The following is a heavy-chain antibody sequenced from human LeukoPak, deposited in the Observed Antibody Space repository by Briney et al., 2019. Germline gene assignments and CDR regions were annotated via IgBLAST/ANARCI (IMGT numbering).Heavy chain of an antibody. J-gene: IGHJ3*02. CDR2: IYYSGST. CDR3: ARHRGDGYKDAFDI. V-gene: IGHV4-59*08. CDR1: GGSISSYY. D-gene: IGHD5-24*01. Sequence: SETLSLTCTVSGGSISSYYWSWIRQPPGKGLEWIGYIYYSGSTNYNPSLKSRVTISVDTSKNQFSLKLSSVTAADTAVYYCARHRGDGYKDAFDIWGQGTMVTVSS.